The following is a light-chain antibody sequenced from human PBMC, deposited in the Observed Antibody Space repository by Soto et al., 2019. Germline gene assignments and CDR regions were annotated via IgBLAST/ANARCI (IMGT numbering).Light chain of an antibody. CDR3: QQYNSYSWT. J-gene: IGKJ1*01. CDR1: QGIRND. V-gene: IGKV1-17*01. Sequence: IKMTQSPSSLSASVGDRVTITCRASQGIRNDLGWYQQKPGKAPKLLIYAASSLHSGVPSRFSGSGSGTEFTLTISGLQPDDFATYYCQQYNSYSWTFGQGTKVAIK. CDR2: AAS.